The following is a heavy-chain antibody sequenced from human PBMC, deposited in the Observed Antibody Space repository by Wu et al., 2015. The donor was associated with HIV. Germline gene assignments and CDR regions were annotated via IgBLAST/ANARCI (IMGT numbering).Heavy chain of an antibody. CDR3: ARGLPLTLGTSFYFDL. V-gene: IGHV1-18*01. D-gene: IGHD7-27*01. CDR1: GYTFTTYS. CDR2: ITTYTGKT. J-gene: IGHJ4*02. Sequence: QINLEQSGTEVKKPGASVKVSCRTSGYTFTTYSVNWVRQAPGQGLEWMGWITTYTGKTNYAQNFQGRVTMTTDTSTNTIYMELASLTFDDTAVYYCARGLPLTLGTSFYFDLWGQGTLVTVSS.